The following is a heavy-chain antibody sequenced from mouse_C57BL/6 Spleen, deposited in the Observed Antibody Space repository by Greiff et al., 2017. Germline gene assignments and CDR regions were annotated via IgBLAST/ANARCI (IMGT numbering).Heavy chain of an antibody. CDR1: GYTFTSYW. CDR3: AREGPAMDY. V-gene: IGHV1-52*01. J-gene: IGHJ4*01. Sequence: VQLQQPGAELVRPGSSVKLSCKASGYTFTSYWMHWVKQRPIQGLEWIGNIDPSDSVTHYNQKFKDKATLTVDKSSSTAYMQLSSLTSEDSAVYYCAREGPAMDYWGQGTSVTVSS. CDR2: IDPSDSVT.